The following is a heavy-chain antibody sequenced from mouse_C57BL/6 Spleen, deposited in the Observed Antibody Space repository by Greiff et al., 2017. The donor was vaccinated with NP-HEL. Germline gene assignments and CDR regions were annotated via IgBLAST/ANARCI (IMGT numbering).Heavy chain of an antibody. CDR2: IYPRDGST. CDR3: ARRTNKFITTVVPYFDY. D-gene: IGHD1-1*01. J-gene: IGHJ2*01. V-gene: IGHV1-85*01. CDR1: GYTFTSYD. Sequence: VQLQQSGPELVKPGASVKLFCKASGYTFTSYDINWVKQRPGQGLEWIGWIYPRDGSTKYNEKFKGKATLTVDTSSSTAYMELHSLTSEDSAVYFCARRTNKFITTVVPYFDYWGQGTTLTVSS.